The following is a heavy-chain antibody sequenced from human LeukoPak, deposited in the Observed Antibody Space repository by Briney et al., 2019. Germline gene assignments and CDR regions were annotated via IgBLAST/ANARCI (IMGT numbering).Heavy chain of an antibody. Sequence: GGSLGLSCAASGFIFSNFVMHWVRQAPGKGLEWVGRIKSKTDGGTTDYAAPVKGRFTISRDDSKNTLYLQMNSLKTEDTAVYYCTTDVRSWAYYYYMDVWGKGTTVTVSS. CDR3: TTDVRSWAYYYYMDV. CDR2: IKSKTDGGTT. V-gene: IGHV3-15*01. CDR1: GFIFSNFV. J-gene: IGHJ6*03. D-gene: IGHD6-13*01.